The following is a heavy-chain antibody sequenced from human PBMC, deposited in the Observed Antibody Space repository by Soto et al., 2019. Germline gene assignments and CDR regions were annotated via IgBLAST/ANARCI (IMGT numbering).Heavy chain of an antibody. CDR2: ISSSGDGA. V-gene: IGHV3-23*01. Sequence: PGGSLRLSCAASGFIFSTYAMNWVRQAPGKGLEWVSAISSSGDGAFYAESVRGRFTISRDNSINTLYLQMRSLRPEDTAAYYCAHPRGYGVFDAVDIRGQGTMVTVSS. D-gene: IGHD4-17*01. CDR3: AHPRGYGVFDAVDI. J-gene: IGHJ3*02. CDR1: GFIFSTYA.